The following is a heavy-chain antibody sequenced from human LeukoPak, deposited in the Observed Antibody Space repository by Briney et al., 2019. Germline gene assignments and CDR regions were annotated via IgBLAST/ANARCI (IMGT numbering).Heavy chain of an antibody. CDR1: GFTFSSYS. D-gene: IGHD2-2*01. CDR2: ISISSSTI. J-gene: IGHJ6*02. V-gene: IGHV3-48*02. CDR3: ARELGYCSGTTCSVHYYGMDV. Sequence: GGSLRLSCAASGFTFSSYSMNWVRQAPGKGLEWVSYISISSSTIYYGDSVKGRFTISRDNAKNSVYLQMNSLGDEDTAVYYCARELGYCSGTTCSVHYYGMDVWGQGTTVTVSS.